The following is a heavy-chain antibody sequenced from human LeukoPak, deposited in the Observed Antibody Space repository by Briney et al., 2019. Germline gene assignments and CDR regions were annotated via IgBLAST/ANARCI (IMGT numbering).Heavy chain of an antibody. Sequence: SETLSLTCTVSGGSISSYYWSWIRQPPGKGLEWIGYIYYSGSTNYSPSLKSRVTISVDTSKNQFSLKLSSVTAADTAVYYCARVDVKQWHSYYFDYWGQGTLVTVSS. D-gene: IGHD6-19*01. CDR3: ARVDVKQWHSYYFDY. CDR1: GGSISSYY. J-gene: IGHJ4*02. CDR2: IYYSGST. V-gene: IGHV4-59*01.